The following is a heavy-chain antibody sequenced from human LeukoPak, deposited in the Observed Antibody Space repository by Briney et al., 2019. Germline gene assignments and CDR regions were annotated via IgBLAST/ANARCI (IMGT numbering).Heavy chain of an antibody. CDR3: VRHDGRGGATMGSLDS. CDR2: LYLSRTT. Sequence: SETLSLTCTVSGGSISSYYWSWIRQSPGKGLEWIGSLYLSRTTYYNPSLNSRVTISVDTSKNQFSLQLNSVTAADTAVYYCVRHDGRGGATMGSLDSWGQGSLVTVSS. V-gene: IGHV4-39*01. CDR1: GGSISSYY. J-gene: IGHJ4*02. D-gene: IGHD5-12*01.